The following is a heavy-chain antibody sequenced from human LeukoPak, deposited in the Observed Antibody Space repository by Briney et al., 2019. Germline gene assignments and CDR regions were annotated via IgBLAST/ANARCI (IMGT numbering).Heavy chain of an antibody. V-gene: IGHV3-66*01. J-gene: IGHJ6*02. D-gene: IGHD6-13*01. CDR2: IYSGGST. CDR3: ARDRRFGSSWNNYYGMDV. Sequence: GGSLRLSCAASGFTVSSNYMSWVRQAPGKGLEWVSVIYSGGSTYYADSVKGRFTISRDNSKNTLYLQMNSLRAEDTAVYYCARDRRFGSSWNNYYGMDVWGQGTTVTVSS. CDR1: GFTVSSNY.